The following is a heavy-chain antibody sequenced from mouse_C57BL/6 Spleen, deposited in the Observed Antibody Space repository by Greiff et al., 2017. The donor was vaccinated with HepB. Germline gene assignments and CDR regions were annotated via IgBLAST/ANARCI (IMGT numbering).Heavy chain of an antibody. CDR2: IYPGSGST. J-gene: IGHJ3*01. Sequence: QVQLQQSGAELVKPGASVKMSCKASGYTFTSYWITWVKQRPGQGLEWIGDIYPGSGSTNYNEKFKSKATLTVDTSSSTAYMQLSSLTSEDSAVYYCARYDYGNYGWFAYWGQGTLVTVSA. D-gene: IGHD2-1*01. CDR1: GYTFTSYW. CDR3: ARYDYGNYGWFAY. V-gene: IGHV1-55*01.